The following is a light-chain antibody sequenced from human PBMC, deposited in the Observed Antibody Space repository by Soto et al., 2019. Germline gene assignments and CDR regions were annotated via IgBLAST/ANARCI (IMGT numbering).Light chain of an antibody. CDR2: DAS. Sequence: EIVLTQSPATLSLSPGERATLSCRASQSVSSYLAWYQQKPGQAPRLLIYDASTRATAIPARFSGSGSGTDFTLTISSLEPEDFAVYYCRQRSNCPPYTFGQGTKLEIK. V-gene: IGKV3-11*01. J-gene: IGKJ2*01. CDR1: QSVSSY. CDR3: RQRSNCPPYT.